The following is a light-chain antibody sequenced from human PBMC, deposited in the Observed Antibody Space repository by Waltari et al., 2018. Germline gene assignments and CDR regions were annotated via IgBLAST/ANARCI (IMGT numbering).Light chain of an antibody. V-gene: IGLV2-14*01. CDR1: SGDVGGYNY. Sequence: QSALTQPASVSGSPGQSITISCTGTSGDVGGYNYVSWYQQHPGKAPKLMIYDVSKRPSGVSNRFSGSKSGNTASLTISGLQAEDEADYYCSSYTSSSLYVFGTGTKVTVL. CDR2: DVS. J-gene: IGLJ1*01. CDR3: SSYTSSSLYV.